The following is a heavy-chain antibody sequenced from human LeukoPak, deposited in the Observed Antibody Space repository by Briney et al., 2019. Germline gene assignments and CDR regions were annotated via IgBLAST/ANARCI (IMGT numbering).Heavy chain of an antibody. CDR3: ARLCGHSGNPCNYYYYYGVDG. J-gene: IGHJ6*02. V-gene: IGHV4-39*07. CDR1: GGSISSGSYY. D-gene: IGHD3-10*01. CDR2: IYYNGGT. Sequence: SETLSLTCTVSGGSISSGSYYWGWIRQAPGKGLEWIGSIYYNGGTYYNPSLKSRVTISVDTSKNQLSLELSSVTAADTAVYFCARLCGHSGNPCNYYYYYGVDGWGQGTAVTVSS.